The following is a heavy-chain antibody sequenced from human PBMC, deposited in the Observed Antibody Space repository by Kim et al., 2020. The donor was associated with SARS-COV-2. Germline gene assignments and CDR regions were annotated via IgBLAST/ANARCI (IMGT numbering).Heavy chain of an antibody. Sequence: NYNPSLKSRVTISVDKSKNQFSLKLSSVTAADTAVYYCATVLRYFDGFDYWGQGTLVTVSS. J-gene: IGHJ4*02. CDR3: ATVLRYFDGFDY. V-gene: IGHV4-4*02. D-gene: IGHD3-9*01.